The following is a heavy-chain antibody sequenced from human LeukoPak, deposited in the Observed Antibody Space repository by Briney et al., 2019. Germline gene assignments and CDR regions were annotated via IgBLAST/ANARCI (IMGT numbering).Heavy chain of an antibody. CDR3: ARGLYPYYWYFDL. J-gene: IGHJ2*01. Sequence: NPSETLSLTCTVSGGSISSYYWSWIRQPPGKGLEWIGYIYYSGSTNYNPSLKSRVTISVDTSKNQFSLKLSSVTAADTAVYYCARGLYPYYWYFDLWGPGTLVTVSS. CDR2: IYYSGST. CDR1: GGSISSYY. D-gene: IGHD2-2*02. V-gene: IGHV4-59*01.